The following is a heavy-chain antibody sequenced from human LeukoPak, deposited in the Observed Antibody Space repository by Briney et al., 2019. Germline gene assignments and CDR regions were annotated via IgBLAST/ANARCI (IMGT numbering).Heavy chain of an antibody. V-gene: IGHV3-30*04. CDR3: ARARTTVTTYPYYYYGMDV. Sequence: GGSLRLSCAASGFTFSSYAMHWVRQAPGKGLEWVAVISYDGSNKYYADSVKGRFTISRDNSKNTLYLQMNSLRAEDTAVYYCARARTTVTTYPYYYYGMDVWSQGTTVTVSS. J-gene: IGHJ6*02. CDR1: GFTFSSYA. CDR2: ISYDGSNK. D-gene: IGHD4-17*01.